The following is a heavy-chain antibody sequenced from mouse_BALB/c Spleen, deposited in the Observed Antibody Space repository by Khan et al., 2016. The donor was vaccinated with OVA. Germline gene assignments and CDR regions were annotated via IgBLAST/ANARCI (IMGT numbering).Heavy chain of an antibody. D-gene: IGHD2-4*01. Sequence: QVQLQQSGPELVKPGALVKISCKASGYTFTSYDINWVKQRPGQGLEWIGWIYPGDGTTYYNEKFTGKATLTADESSSTAYMQISSLTSETSAVYFCARERLRGDAMDYWGQGTSVTVSS. CDR2: IYPGDGTT. CDR1: GYTFTSYD. CDR3: ARERLRGDAMDY. V-gene: IGHV1S56*01. J-gene: IGHJ4*01.